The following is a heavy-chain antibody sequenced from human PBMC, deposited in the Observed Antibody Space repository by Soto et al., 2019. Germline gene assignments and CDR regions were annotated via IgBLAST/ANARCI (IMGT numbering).Heavy chain of an antibody. J-gene: IGHJ4*02. CDR2: ISAHNGNT. Sequence: QVHLVQSGAEVKKPGASVKVSCKASGYTFTSYGITWVRQAPGQGLEWMGWISAHNGNTDYAQKLQGRVIVTRDTSTSTAYMALRSLRSDGTGVYYCARGRYGDYWGQGAPVTVSS. V-gene: IGHV1-18*01. CDR1: GYTFTSYG. CDR3: ARGRYGDY. D-gene: IGHD1-1*01.